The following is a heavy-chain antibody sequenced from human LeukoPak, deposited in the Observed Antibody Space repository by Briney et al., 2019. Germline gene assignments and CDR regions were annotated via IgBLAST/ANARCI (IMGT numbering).Heavy chain of an antibody. CDR1: GGSISSDN. Sequence: PSETLSLTCAVSGGSISSDNWWSWVRQPPGKGLEWIGYIYYSGSTNYNPSLKSRVTISVDTSKNQFSLKLSSVTAADTAVYYCAREQDYYDSSGFSGAFDIWGQGTMVTVSS. V-gene: IGHV4-4*02. CDR3: AREQDYYDSSGFSGAFDI. CDR2: IYYSGST. J-gene: IGHJ3*02. D-gene: IGHD3-22*01.